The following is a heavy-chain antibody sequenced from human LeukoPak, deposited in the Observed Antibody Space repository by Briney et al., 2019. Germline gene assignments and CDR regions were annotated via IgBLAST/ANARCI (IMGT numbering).Heavy chain of an antibody. CDR3: ARESVATTDFDY. J-gene: IGHJ4*02. CDR1: GFTFSSYS. D-gene: IGHD5-12*01. V-gene: IGHV3-21*01. Sequence: GGSLRLSCAASGFTFSSYSMNWVRQAPGKGLEWVSSIISSSSYIYYADSVKGRFTISRDNAKNSLYLQMNSLRAEDTAVYYCARESVATTDFDYWGQGTLVTVSS. CDR2: IISSSSYI.